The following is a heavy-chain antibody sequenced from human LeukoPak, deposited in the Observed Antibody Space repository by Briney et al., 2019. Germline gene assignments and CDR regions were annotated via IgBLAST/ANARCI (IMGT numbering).Heavy chain of an antibody. Sequence: GGSLRLSCAASGFTFSSYWMSWVRQAPGKGLEWVANMNQDGSEKYYVDSVKCRFTISRDNAKNSLYLQMNNLRAEDTAVYYCARGGELLRPADYWGQGTLVTVSS. D-gene: IGHD1-26*01. CDR2: MNQDGSEK. CDR3: ARGGELLRPADY. CDR1: GFTFSSYW. V-gene: IGHV3-7*01. J-gene: IGHJ4*02.